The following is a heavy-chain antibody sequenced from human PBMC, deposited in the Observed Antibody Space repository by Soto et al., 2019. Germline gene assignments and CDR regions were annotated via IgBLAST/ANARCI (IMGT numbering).Heavy chain of an antibody. V-gene: IGHV3-15*05. Sequence: GGSLRLSCAASGFTFTNAWMSWVRQAPGKGLEWVGRIKSKTNGGTTDYAAPVKGRFAISRDDSRYTVYLQMNSLRTEDTAVYYCTTDDPINKNWGQGTLVTVSS. CDR2: IKSKTNGGTT. CDR3: TTDDPINKN. J-gene: IGHJ1*01. CDR1: GFTFTNAW.